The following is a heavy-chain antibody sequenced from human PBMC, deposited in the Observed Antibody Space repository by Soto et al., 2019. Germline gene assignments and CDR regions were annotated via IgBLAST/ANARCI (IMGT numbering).Heavy chain of an antibody. CDR2: ISYDGSNK. V-gene: IGHV3-30*18. CDR3: AKDSIAARPIYYCMDF. Sequence: QVQLVESGGGVVQPGRSLRLSCAASGFTFSSYGMHWVRQAPGKGLEWVAVISYDGSNKYYADSVKGRFTISRDNSKNTLYLQMNSLRAEDTAVYYCAKDSIAARPIYYCMDFWGQGTTVTVSS. D-gene: IGHD6-6*01. CDR1: GFTFSSYG. J-gene: IGHJ6*02.